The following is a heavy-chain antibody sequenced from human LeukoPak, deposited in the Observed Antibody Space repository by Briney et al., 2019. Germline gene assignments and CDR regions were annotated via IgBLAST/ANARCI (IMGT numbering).Heavy chain of an antibody. J-gene: IGHJ4*02. V-gene: IGHV3-49*03. CDR2: IRSRPFGGTT. Sequence: QPGRSLRLSCTTSGFTFGDYAMSWFRLTPGKGLEWVRYIRSRPFGGTTEYAASVKDRFTISRDDSKSVAYLLMNSLKTEDTAVYFCSRAGLSEGCSYGSHFDYWGQGTLVTVSS. CDR3: SRAGLSEGCSYGSHFDY. CDR1: GFTFGDYA. D-gene: IGHD5-18*01.